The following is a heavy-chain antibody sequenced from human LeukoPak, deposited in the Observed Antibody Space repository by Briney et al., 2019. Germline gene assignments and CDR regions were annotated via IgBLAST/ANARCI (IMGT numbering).Heavy chain of an antibody. CDR1: GGSLSGYY. J-gene: IGHJ5*02. CDR3: ARHYGP. V-gene: IGHV4-34*01. D-gene: IGHD3-16*01. Sequence: KSSETLSLTCGVYGGSLSGYYWSWIRQPPGKGLEWIGEINHSGSTNYNPSLKSRVTISVDTSKNQFSLKLNSVTAADTAVYYCARHYGPWGQGTLVTVSS. CDR2: INHSGST.